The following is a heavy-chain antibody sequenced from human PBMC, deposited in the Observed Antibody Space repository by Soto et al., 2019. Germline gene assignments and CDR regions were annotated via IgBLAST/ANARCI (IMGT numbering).Heavy chain of an antibody. V-gene: IGHV1-2*04. D-gene: IGHD2-15*01. CDR3: TRSYCSGNSCYSNDAFDI. Sequence: ASVKVSCKASGYTFTGYYMHWVRQAPGQGLEWMGWISPNSGGTNYAQKFQGWVTMTRDTSISTAYMELSRLRSDDTAVYYCTRSYCSGNSCYSNDAFDIWGQGTMVTV. CDR1: GYTFTGYY. J-gene: IGHJ3*02. CDR2: ISPNSGGT.